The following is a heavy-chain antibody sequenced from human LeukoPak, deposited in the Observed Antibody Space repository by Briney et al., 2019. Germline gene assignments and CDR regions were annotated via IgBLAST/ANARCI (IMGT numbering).Heavy chain of an antibody. J-gene: IGHJ4*02. CDR3: TRVRSSSWYDY. D-gene: IGHD6-13*01. CDR2: ISGDDTTT. V-gene: IGHV3-74*01. Sequence: PGGSLRLSCATSGFTFSTSWMHWVRQAPGKVLVWVSRISGDDTTTTYADSVKGRFTISRDNAKNTLFLQMNSLRVDDTAVYYCTRVRSSSWYDYWGQGALVTVSS. CDR1: GFTFSTSW.